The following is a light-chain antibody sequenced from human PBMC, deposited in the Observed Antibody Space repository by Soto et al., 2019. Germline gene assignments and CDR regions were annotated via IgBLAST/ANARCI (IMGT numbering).Light chain of an antibody. CDR3: QQRAYWPLT. CDR1: QSVSSN. Sequence: EIVMTQSPATLSVSPRERATLSCPASQSVSSNLAWYQQKTGQAPRLLIYGASTRATGIPARFSGSGSGTEFTLTISSLQSEDFAVYYCQQRAYWPLTFGGGTKVDIK. V-gene: IGKV3-15*01. J-gene: IGKJ4*01. CDR2: GAS.